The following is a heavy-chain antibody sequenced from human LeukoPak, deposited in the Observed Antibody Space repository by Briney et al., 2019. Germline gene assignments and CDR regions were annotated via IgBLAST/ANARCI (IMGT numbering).Heavy chain of an antibody. CDR3: ARGDCSGGSCYREGLYYFDY. V-gene: IGHV5-51*01. CDR1: GYSFTSYW. Sequence: LGESLKISSKGSGYSFTSYWIGWVRQMPGKGLEWMGIIYPGDSDTRYSPSFQGQVTISADKSISTAYLQWSSLKASDTAMYYCARGDCSGGSCYREGLYYFDYWGQGTLVTVSS. J-gene: IGHJ4*02. CDR2: IYPGDSDT. D-gene: IGHD2-15*01.